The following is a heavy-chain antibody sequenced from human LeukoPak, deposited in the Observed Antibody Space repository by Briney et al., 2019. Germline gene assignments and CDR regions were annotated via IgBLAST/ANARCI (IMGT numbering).Heavy chain of an antibody. J-gene: IGHJ4*02. CDR2: INPNSGGT. D-gene: IGHD1-26*01. V-gene: IGHV1-2*06. CDR1: GYTFTGYY. CDR3: ARPNSVGPTVYFDY. Sequence: ASVKVSCTASGYTFTGYYMHWVRQAPGQGLEWMGRINPNSGGTSYAQKFQGRVTMTRDTSISTAYMELSRLRSDDTAVYYCARPNSVGPTVYFDYWGQGTLVTVSS.